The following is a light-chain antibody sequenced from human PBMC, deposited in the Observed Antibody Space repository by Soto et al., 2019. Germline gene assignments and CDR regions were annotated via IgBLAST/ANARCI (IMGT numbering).Light chain of an antibody. Sequence: HSVLTQPPSASGTPGQRITISCSGSSSNIGSYTVNWYQQLPGTAPKLLMYSNNQRPSGVPDRFSGSKSGTSASLAISGLRSEDEADYYCAAWDDSLNGYVFGTGTKVTVL. CDR1: SSNIGSYT. CDR3: AAWDDSLNGYV. J-gene: IGLJ1*01. V-gene: IGLV1-44*01. CDR2: SNN.